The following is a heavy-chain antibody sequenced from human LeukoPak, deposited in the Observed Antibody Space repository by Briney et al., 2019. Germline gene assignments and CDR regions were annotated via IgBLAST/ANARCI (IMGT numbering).Heavy chain of an antibody. D-gene: IGHD3-10*01. CDR1: GGSITSYY. Sequence: SETLSLTCTVSGGSITSYYWSWLRQPAGKGLEWIGRIYSSGTTNYNPSLKSRVTMSIDTTQFSLKLSSVTAADTAVYYCARDYYYGSGSLYGMDVWGQGTTVTVSS. CDR2: IYSSGTT. J-gene: IGHJ6*02. V-gene: IGHV4-4*07. CDR3: ARDYYYGSGSLYGMDV.